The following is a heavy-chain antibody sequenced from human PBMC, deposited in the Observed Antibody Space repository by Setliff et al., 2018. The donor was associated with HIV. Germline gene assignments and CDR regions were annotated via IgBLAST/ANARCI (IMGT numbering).Heavy chain of an antibody. J-gene: IGHJ6*03. Sequence: GSLRLSCAASGFTFNSYAMSWVRQAPGKGLEWVSAISGSGGSTYYADSVKGRFTISRDNSQNTLDLQMNSLRAEDTAVYYCSRGVLQFLEWSSSGDYYYYMDVWGKGTTVTVSS. V-gene: IGHV3-23*01. CDR3: SRGVLQFLEWSSSGDYYYYMDV. CDR2: ISGSGGST. CDR1: GFTFNSYA. D-gene: IGHD3-3*01.